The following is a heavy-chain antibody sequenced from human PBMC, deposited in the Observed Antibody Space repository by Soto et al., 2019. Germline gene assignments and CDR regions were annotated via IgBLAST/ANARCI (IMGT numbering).Heavy chain of an antibody. J-gene: IGHJ3*02. CDR3: ARVERGTATTVVDAFDI. Sequence: QEQLQQWGAGLLKPSETLSLTCAVYGGFVSSGNYYWSWIRQPPGKGLEWIGEMSHGGGTHFNPSLKSRVTRSVDTSKNQFSRKMSSVTAADTALYYCARVERGTATTVVDAFDIWGPGTMVTVSS. D-gene: IGHD1-1*01. V-gene: IGHV4-34*01. CDR2: MSHGGGT. CDR1: GGFVSSGNYY.